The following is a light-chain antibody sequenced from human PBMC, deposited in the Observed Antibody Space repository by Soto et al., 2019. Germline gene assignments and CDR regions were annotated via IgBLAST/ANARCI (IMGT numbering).Light chain of an antibody. J-gene: IGKJ5*01. CDR3: QQYYKWLS. V-gene: IGKV3-15*01. Sequence: ELVMTQSTATRSLSPGERAPLSCRASQSVSIKLAWYQQKPGQAPRLLISGASTRATAIPARFSGSGSGTEFALTLSSMQSEDFAVYSCQQYYKWLSFGQGTRLEI. CDR2: GAS. CDR1: QSVSIK.